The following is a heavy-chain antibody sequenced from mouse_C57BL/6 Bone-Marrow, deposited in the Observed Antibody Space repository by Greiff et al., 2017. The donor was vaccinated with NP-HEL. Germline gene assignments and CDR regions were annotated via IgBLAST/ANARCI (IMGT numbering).Heavy chain of an antibody. CDR1: GYTFTSYW. J-gene: IGHJ3*01. Sequence: VQLQQSGTVLARPGASVKMSCKTSGYTFTSYWMHWVKQRPGQGLEWIGAIYPGNSDTSYNQKFKGKAKLTAVTSASTAYMELSSLTNEDSAVYYCTKSYYSNYCWFAYWGQGTLVTVSA. CDR2: IYPGNSDT. D-gene: IGHD2-5*01. V-gene: IGHV1-5*01. CDR3: TKSYYSNYCWFAY.